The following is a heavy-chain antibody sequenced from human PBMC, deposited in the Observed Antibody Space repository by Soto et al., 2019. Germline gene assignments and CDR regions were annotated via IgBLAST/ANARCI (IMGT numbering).Heavy chain of an antibody. CDR1: GFSFRTYT. CDR2: ISSRSSTI. Sequence: GSLRLSCAASGFSFRTYTMNWVRQAPGRGLEWVSYISSRSSTIYHADAVKGRFTISRDNAKNSLYLQMDSLRDEDTAVYFCARAIAVGSTTLDYWGLGTRVTV. CDR3: ARAIAVGSTTLDY. D-gene: IGHD6-19*01. V-gene: IGHV3-48*02. J-gene: IGHJ4*02.